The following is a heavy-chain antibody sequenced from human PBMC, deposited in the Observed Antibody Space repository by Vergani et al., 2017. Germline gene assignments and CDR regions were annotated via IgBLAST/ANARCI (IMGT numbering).Heavy chain of an antibody. Sequence: QVQLVQSGAEVKKPGASVKVSCKASGYTFTSYGISWVRQAPGQGLEWMGWISAYNGNTNYAQKLQGRVTMTTDTSTSTAYMELRSLRADDTAVYYCARVGGRMYFDWLGGWDYGMDVWGQGTTVTVSS. V-gene: IGHV1-18*01. D-gene: IGHD3-9*01. J-gene: IGHJ6*02. CDR2: ISAYNGNT. CDR1: GYTFTSYG. CDR3: ARVGGRMYFDWLGGWDYGMDV.